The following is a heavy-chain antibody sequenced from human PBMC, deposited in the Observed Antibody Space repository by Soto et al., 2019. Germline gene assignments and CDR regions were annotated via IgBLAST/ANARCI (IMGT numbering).Heavy chain of an antibody. D-gene: IGHD1-26*01. V-gene: IGHV4-30-2*01. J-gene: IGHJ4*02. CDR3: ARGGGSDSFDY. CDR1: GASITFGGYS. Sequence: KASETLSLTCTVSGASITFGGYSWSWIRQTPGKGLEWIGYINHLETTFYNPSFESRLTLSIDRAKNQFPLKLHSMSAADRAVYFCARGGGSDSFDYWGQGILVTVS. CDR2: INHLETT.